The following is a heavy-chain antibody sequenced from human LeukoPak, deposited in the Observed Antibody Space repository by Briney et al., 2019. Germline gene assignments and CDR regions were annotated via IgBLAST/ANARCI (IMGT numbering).Heavy chain of an antibody. CDR2: INDARST. CDR1: GSPISSYY. J-gene: IGHJ4*02. Sequence: PSETLSLTCAVSGSPISSYYWSWIRQSPGKGLEWIGYINDARSTNYRPSLESRVTMSVASNQFSLTPKSAAAADTGVYFCASLVYAQGSRAAYYFDHWGRGILVTVSS. V-gene: IGHV4-59*01. D-gene: IGHD5/OR15-5a*01. CDR3: ASLVYAQGSRAAYYFDH.